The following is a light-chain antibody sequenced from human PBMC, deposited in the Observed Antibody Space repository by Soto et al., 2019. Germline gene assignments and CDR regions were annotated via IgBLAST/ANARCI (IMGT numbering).Light chain of an antibody. J-gene: IGKJ1*01. CDR2: GAS. V-gene: IGKV3-20*01. Sequence: EMVLTQSPGTLSLCPGERATLSCRASQSVSSSYLAWYQQKPGEAPRLLIYGASSRATGIPDRFSGSGSGTDFTLTISRLEPEDFAVYYCQQYGSSPLWTFGQGTKVDIK. CDR1: QSVSSSY. CDR3: QQYGSSPLWT.